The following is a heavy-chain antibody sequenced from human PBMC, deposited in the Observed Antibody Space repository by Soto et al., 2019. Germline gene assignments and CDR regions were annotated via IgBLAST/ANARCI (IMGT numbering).Heavy chain of an antibody. Sequence: PGGSLRLSCAASGFTFSSYAMHWVRQAPGKGLEWVAVISYDGSNKYYADSVKGRFTISRDNSKNTLYLQMNSLRAEDTAVYYCARDLYGGAVVVAATVDYWGQGTLVTVSS. CDR3: ARDLYGGAVVVAATVDY. CDR1: GFTFSSYA. D-gene: IGHD2-15*01. V-gene: IGHV3-30-3*01. CDR2: ISYDGSNK. J-gene: IGHJ4*02.